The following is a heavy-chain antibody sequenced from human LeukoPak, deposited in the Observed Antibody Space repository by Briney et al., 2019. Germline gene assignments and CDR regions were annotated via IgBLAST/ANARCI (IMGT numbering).Heavy chain of an antibody. CDR3: ATLGFYGWEDKQRLDY. CDR2: IDPSDSYT. D-gene: IGHD6-25*01. CDR1: GYSFTSYW. Sequence: GESLRTSCKGSGYSFTSYWISWVRQMPGKGLEWMGRIDPSDSYTNYSPSFQGHVTISADKSISTAYLQWSSLKASDTAMYYCATLGFYGWEDKQRLDYWGQGTLVTVSS. V-gene: IGHV5-10-1*01. J-gene: IGHJ4*02.